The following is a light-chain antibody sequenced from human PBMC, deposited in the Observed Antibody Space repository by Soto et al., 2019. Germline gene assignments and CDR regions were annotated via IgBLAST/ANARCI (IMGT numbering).Light chain of an antibody. CDR2: AAS. V-gene: IGKV1-39*01. J-gene: IGKJ5*01. CDR3: QQSYSTPIT. Sequence: DIQMTQSPSSLSASVGDRVTITCRASQSISSYLKWYQQKPGKAPKLLIYAASSLQSGFSSRFSGSGSGTAFTLTFSSLQPEDFATYYGQQSYSTPITFGQGTRLEIK. CDR1: QSISSY.